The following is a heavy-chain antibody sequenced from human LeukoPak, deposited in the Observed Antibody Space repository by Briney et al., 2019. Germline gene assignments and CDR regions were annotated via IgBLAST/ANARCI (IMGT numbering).Heavy chain of an antibody. V-gene: IGHV4-34*01. J-gene: IGHJ4*02. Sequence: SETLSLTCAVYGGSFSGYYWSWIRQPPGKGLEWIGEINHSGSTNYNPSLKSRATISVDTSKNQFSLKLSSVTAADTAVYYGARRAQYCGGDCYAVANDYWGQGTLVTVSS. CDR2: INHSGST. D-gene: IGHD2-21*02. CDR3: ARRAQYCGGDCYAVANDY. CDR1: GGSFSGYY.